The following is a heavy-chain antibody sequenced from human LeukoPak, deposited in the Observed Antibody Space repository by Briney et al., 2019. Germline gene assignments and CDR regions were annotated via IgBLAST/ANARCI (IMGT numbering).Heavy chain of an antibody. CDR2: IYYSGST. D-gene: IGHD3-22*01. CDR1: GGSISSGGCY. V-gene: IGHV4-31*03. CDR3: ARRYYYDSSGYYYFDY. Sequence: PSETLSLTCTVSGGSISSGGCYWSWIRQHPGKGLEWIGYIYYSGSTYYNPSLKSRVTISVDTSKNQFSLKLSSVTAADTAVYYCARRYYYDSSGYYYFDYWGQGTLVTVSS. J-gene: IGHJ4*02.